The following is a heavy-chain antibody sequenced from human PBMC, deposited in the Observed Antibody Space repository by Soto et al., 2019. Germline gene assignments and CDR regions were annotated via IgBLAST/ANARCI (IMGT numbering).Heavy chain of an antibody. V-gene: IGHV5-51*01. Sequence: PGESLKISCKGSGYSFTSYWIGWVRQMPGKGLEWMGIIYPGDSDTRYSPSFQGQVTISADKSISTAYLQWSSLKASDTAMYYCARRNGYSGIDPKYYYGMDVWGQGTTVTVSS. CDR3: ARRNGYSGIDPKYYYGMDV. CDR1: GYSFTSYW. CDR2: IYPGDSDT. J-gene: IGHJ6*02. D-gene: IGHD2-21*01.